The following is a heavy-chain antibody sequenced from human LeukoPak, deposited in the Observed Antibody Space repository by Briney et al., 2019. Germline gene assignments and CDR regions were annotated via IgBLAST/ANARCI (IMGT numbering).Heavy chain of an antibody. J-gene: IGHJ6*03. CDR1: GITFSNYN. CDR3: ARDPYNGAYSEGYYYYYMDV. Sequence: GGSLRLSCAAPGITFSNYNMNWVRQAPGKGLEWISSITTSSSYTFYADSVKGRFTISRHTSKNPLYLQMNSDIVADTSISLRARDPYNGAYSEGYYYYYMDVWGKGTTVTVSS. V-gene: IGHV3-21*01. CDR2: ITTSSSYT. D-gene: IGHD1-1*01.